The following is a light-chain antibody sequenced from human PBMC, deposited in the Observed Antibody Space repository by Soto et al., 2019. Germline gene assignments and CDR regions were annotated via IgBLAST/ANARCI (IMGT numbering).Light chain of an antibody. Sequence: QSVLTQPPSASGSPGQSVTISCTGXINDVGGYNYVSWYQQFAGEAPKLIIYEVVKRPSGVPDRFSASKSGNTASLTVSGLQAXXXADYYCCSYAGHTNVVFGGGTKLTVL. CDR2: EVV. CDR1: INDVGGYNY. CDR3: CSYAGHTNVV. V-gene: IGLV2-8*01. J-gene: IGLJ2*01.